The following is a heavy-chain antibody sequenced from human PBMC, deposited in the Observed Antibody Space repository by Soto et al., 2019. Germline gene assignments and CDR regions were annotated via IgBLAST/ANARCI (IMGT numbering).Heavy chain of an antibody. V-gene: IGHV4-39*01. Sequence: PSETLSLTCTVSGGSIRSSSYYWGWIRQPPGKGLEWIGSIYYSGSTYYNPSLKSRVTISVDTSKNQFSLKLSSVTAADTAVYYCARTADYYYYGMDVWGQGTTVT. CDR3: ARTADYYYYGMDV. D-gene: IGHD2-2*01. CDR2: IYYSGST. CDR1: GGSIRSSSYY. J-gene: IGHJ6*02.